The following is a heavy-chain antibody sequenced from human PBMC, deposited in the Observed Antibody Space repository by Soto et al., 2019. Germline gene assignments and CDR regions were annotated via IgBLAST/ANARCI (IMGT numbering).Heavy chain of an antibody. CDR2: IYPGDSDT. D-gene: IGHD6-19*01. CDR1: GYSFTSHW. CDR3: ARHRDSSGWPDF. J-gene: IGHJ4*02. V-gene: IGHV5-51*01. Sequence: PGESLKISCKGSGYSFTSHWIAWVRQMPGKGLEWMGIIYPGDSDTTYSPSFQGQVTLSADKSINTAYLQWSSLKASDTAIYYCARHRDSSGWPDFWGLGTLVTVSS.